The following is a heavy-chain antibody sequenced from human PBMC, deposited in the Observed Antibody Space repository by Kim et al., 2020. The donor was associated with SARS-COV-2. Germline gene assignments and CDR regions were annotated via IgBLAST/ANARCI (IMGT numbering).Heavy chain of an antibody. CDR3: ATLWFGGKNAFDI. V-gene: IGHV4-34*01. J-gene: IGHJ3*02. Sequence: SETLSLTCAVYGGSFSGYYWSWIRQPPGKGLEWIGEINHSGSTNYNPSLKSRVTISVDTSKNQFSLKLSSVTAADTAVYYCATLWFGGKNAFDIWGQGTMVTVSS. CDR2: INHSGST. D-gene: IGHD3-10*01. CDR1: GGSFSGYY.